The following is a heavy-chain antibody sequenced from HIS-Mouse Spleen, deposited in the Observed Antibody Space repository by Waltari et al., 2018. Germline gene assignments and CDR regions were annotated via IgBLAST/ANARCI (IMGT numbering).Heavy chain of an antibody. Sequence: QVQLVQSGAEVKKPGASVKVSCKAAGYTFTGYYMHWGRQAPGQGLEWRGWINPNSGGTNYAQKFQGRVTMTRDTSISTAYMELSRLRSDDTAVYYCARNRAATGWFDPWGQGTLVTVSS. V-gene: IGHV1-2*02. D-gene: IGHD6-25*01. CDR3: ARNRAATGWFDP. CDR2: INPNSGGT. CDR1: GYTFTGYY. J-gene: IGHJ5*02.